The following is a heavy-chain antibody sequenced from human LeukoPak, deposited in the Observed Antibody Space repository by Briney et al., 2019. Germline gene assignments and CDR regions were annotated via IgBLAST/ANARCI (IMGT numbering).Heavy chain of an antibody. CDR1: GGSISSSSYY. CDR2: IYYSGST. J-gene: IGHJ5*02. V-gene: IGHV4-39*01. Sequence: NPSETLSLTCTVSGGSISSSSYYWGWIRQPPGKGLEWIGSIYYSGSTYYNPSLKSRVTISVDTSKNQFSLKLSSVTAADTAVYYCARHDDFWSGYNWFDPWGQGTLVTVSS. D-gene: IGHD3-3*01. CDR3: ARHDDFWSGYNWFDP.